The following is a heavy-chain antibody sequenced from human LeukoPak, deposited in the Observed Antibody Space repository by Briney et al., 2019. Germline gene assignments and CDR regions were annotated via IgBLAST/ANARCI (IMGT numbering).Heavy chain of an antibody. V-gene: IGHV4-59*01. CDR1: GGSISGYY. J-gene: IGHJ5*02. D-gene: IGHD6-13*01. Sequence: PSETLSLTCTVSGGSISGYYWSWIRQPPGKGLEWIGYIYSSGSPNYTPSLKSRVTISVDTSKNQFSLMLKSVTAADTAVYYCARRVAVVGSNWFDPWGQGTLVTVPS. CDR3: ARRVAVVGSNWFDP. CDR2: IYSSGSP.